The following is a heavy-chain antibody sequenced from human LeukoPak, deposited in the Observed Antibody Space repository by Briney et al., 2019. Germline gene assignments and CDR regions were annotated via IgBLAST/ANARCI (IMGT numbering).Heavy chain of an antibody. Sequence: GGSLRLSCTISGYFFPNAWLNWVRQAPGRGLEWVGRIKSKTDGGTVDYAPPVKGRFTISRDDSRNTLSLEMNFLKTEDTAVYYCTTDPGNYEIFWGQGTLVSVSS. V-gene: IGHV3-15*01. CDR3: TTDPGNYEIF. CDR2: IKSKTDGGTV. J-gene: IGHJ4*02. D-gene: IGHD4-11*01. CDR1: GYFFPNAW.